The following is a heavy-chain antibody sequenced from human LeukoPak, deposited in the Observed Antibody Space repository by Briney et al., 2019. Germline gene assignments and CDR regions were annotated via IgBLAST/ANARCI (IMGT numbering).Heavy chain of an antibody. CDR1: GYTFTGYY. D-gene: IGHD6-6*01. J-gene: IGHJ4*02. CDR2: INPNSGGT. V-gene: IGHV1-2*02. CDR3: ARDRIAAREGSDY. Sequence: GASVKVSCKASGYTFTGYYMHWVRQAPGQGLEWMGWINPNSGGTNYAQKFQGRVTMTRDTSISTAYMELSRLRSDDTAVYYCARDRIAAREGSDYWGQGTLVTVSS.